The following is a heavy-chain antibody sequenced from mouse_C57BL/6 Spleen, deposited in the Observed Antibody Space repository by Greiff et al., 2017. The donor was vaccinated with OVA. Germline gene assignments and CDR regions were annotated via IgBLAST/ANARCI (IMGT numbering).Heavy chain of an antibody. V-gene: IGHV1-76*01. CDR3: AREDYEGYAMDY. CDR1: GYTFTDYY. CDR2: IYPGSGNT. J-gene: IGHJ4*01. D-gene: IGHD2-4*01. Sequence: QVQLKGSGAELVRPGASVKLSCKASGYTFTDYYINWVKQRPGQGLEWIARIYPGSGNTYYNEKFKGKATLTAEKSSSTAYMQLSSLTSEDSAVYFCAREDYEGYAMDYWGQGTSVTVSS.